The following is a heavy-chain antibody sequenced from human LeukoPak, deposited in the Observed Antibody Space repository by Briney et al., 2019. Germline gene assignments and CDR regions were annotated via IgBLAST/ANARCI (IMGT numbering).Heavy chain of an antibody. CDR3: ARRRYYDSSGYYWGDAFDI. CDR1: GFTFSSYW. Sequence: GGSLRLSCAASGFTFSSYWMNWVRQAPGKGLEWVSSISSSSSYIYYADSVKGRFTISRDNAKNSLYLQMNSLRAEDTAVYYCARRRYYDSSGYYWGDAFDIWGQGTMVTVSS. CDR2: ISSSSSYI. D-gene: IGHD3-22*01. V-gene: IGHV3-21*01. J-gene: IGHJ3*02.